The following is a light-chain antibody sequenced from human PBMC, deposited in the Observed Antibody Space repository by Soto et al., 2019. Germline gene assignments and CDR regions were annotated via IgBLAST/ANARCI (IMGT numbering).Light chain of an antibody. CDR1: SSDVGSYNL. CDR2: EGS. Sequence: QSALAEPASVSGSPGQSITISCTGTSSDVGSYNLVSWYQQHPGKAPKLMIYEGSKRPSGVSNRFSGSKSGNTASLTISGLQAEDEADYYCCSYAGSSTFVFGPASRVTVL. CDR3: CSYAGSSTFV. V-gene: IGLV2-23*01. J-gene: IGLJ1*01.